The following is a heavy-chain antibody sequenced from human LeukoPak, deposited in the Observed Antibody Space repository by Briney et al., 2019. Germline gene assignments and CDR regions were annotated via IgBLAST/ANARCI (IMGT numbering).Heavy chain of an antibody. CDR2: IYYSGST. Sequence: SETLSLTCTVSGGSISSGDYYWSWIRQPPGKGLEWIGYIYYSGSTYCNPSLMSRVTISVDTSKNQFSLKLSSVTAADTAVYYCARGVSPIFASWWFDPWGQGTLVTVSS. CDR1: GGSISSGDYY. CDR3: ARGVSPIFASWWFDP. D-gene: IGHD6-13*01. V-gene: IGHV4-30-4*08. J-gene: IGHJ5*02.